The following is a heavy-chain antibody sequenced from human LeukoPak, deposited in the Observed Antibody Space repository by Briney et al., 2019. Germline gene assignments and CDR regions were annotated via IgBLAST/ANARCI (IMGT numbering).Heavy chain of an antibody. CDR2: ISSSSSYI. V-gene: IGHV3-21*01. CDR3: ARETRGYSYGNFDY. J-gene: IGHJ4*02. Sequence: NPGGSLRLSCAASGFTFSGYSMNWVRQAPGKGLEWVSSISSSSSYIYYADSVKGRFTISRDNAKNSLCLQMNSLRAEDTAVYYCARETRGYSYGNFDYWGQGTLVTVSS. CDR1: GFTFSGYS. D-gene: IGHD5-18*01.